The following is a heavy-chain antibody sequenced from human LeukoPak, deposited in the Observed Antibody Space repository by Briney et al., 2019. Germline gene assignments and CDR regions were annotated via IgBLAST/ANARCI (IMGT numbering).Heavy chain of an antibody. J-gene: IGHJ4*02. CDR1: GFTFSAYE. D-gene: IGHD3-3*01. Sequence: GGNLRLSCAESGFTFSAYEMNAGRRAPRQGVGWVSYITADGNNKCDADSVKGRFTNSRDNAKNSLYLKMNSLRVDDTAIDYCAREVEWGIPDYWGQGTLVTVSS. V-gene: IGHV3-48*03. CDR3: AREVEWGIPDY. CDR2: ITADGNNK.